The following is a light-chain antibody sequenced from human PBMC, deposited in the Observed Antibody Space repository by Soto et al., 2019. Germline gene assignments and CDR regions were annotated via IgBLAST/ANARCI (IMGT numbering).Light chain of an antibody. V-gene: IGLV2-14*01. J-gene: IGLJ2*01. CDR2: EVT. Sequence: QSVLTQPASVSGSPGQSITISCAGTRDDIGAYDYVSWYQQHPGNAPKLLVYEVTNRPSGVSDRFSGSRSGTTASLTISGLQAGDEADYYCNSYTNSSAVVFGGGTKVTVL. CDR1: RDDIGAYDY. CDR3: NSYTNSSAVV.